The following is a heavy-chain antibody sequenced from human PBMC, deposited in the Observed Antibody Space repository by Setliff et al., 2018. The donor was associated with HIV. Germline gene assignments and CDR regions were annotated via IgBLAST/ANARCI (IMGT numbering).Heavy chain of an antibody. CDR2: INPYSGDT. Sequence: ASVKVSCKASGYTFTGYYMHWVRQAPGQGLEWMGRINPYSGDTNYAQKFQGRVTMTRYTSISTAYMELRRLRSDDTAVYYCASKVYCTNGVCLEAFDTWGQGTMVTVSS. CDR3: ASKVYCTNGVCLEAFDT. D-gene: IGHD2-8*01. J-gene: IGHJ3*02. V-gene: IGHV1-2*06. CDR1: GYTFTGYY.